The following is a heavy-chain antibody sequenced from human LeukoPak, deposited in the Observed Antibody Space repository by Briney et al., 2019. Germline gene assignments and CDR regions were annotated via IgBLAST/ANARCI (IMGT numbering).Heavy chain of an antibody. V-gene: IGHV3-23*01. D-gene: IGHD3-3*01. CDR2: ISGSGGST. CDR3: ANLVGYYDFWSGYPGPMGFDY. Sequence: GGSLRLSCAASGFTFSSYAMSWVRQAPGKGLEWVSAISGSGGSTYYADSVKGRFTISRDNSKNTLYLQMNSLRAEDTAVYYCANLVGYYDFWSGYPGPMGFDYWGQGTLVTVSS. J-gene: IGHJ4*02. CDR1: GFTFSSYA.